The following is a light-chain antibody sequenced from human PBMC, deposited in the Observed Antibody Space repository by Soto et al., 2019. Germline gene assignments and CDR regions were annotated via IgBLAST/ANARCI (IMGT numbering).Light chain of an antibody. Sequence: DIHMSQSPSTLSASVGYRFTITCRASQSLSSWLAWYRQKTGKAPKFLIYDASSLESGVPSRFRGSGSGTEFTLTISSLQPDDFETYYCQQYDSVLGTFGPGTKVDNK. CDR2: DAS. CDR3: QQYDSVLGT. J-gene: IGKJ1*01. CDR1: QSLSSW. V-gene: IGKV1-5*01.